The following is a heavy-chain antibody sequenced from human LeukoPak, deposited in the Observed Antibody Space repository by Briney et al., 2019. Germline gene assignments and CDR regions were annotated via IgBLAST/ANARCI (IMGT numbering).Heavy chain of an antibody. J-gene: IGHJ6*04. Sequence: SESLTLSCTVSGGSFSSCSYYWVWLRPAPGQELVWFGCIYYSGSTNYNPYLKSRVTITADTSKNQSSLKLRSVTAADTAVYYCASGFSGYAYYYYGMDVGGKGTAVTVTA. V-gene: IGHV4-61*01. CDR1: GGSFSSCSYY. CDR3: ASGFSGYAYYYYGMDV. D-gene: IGHD5-12*01. CDR2: IYYSGST.